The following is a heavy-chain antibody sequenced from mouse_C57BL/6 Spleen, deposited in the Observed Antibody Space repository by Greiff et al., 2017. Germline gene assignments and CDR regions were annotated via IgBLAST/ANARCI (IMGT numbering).Heavy chain of an antibody. CDR3: TLITTVVDPYYAMDY. J-gene: IGHJ4*01. V-gene: IGHV1-5*01. CDR1: GYTFTSYW. Sequence: DVQLQESGTVLARPGASVKMSCKTSGYTFTSYWMHWVKQRPGQGLEWIGAIYPGNSDTSYNQKFKGKAKLTAVTSASTAYMDLSSLTNEDSAVYYCTLITTVVDPYYAMDYWGQGTSVTVSS. D-gene: IGHD1-1*01. CDR2: IYPGNSDT.